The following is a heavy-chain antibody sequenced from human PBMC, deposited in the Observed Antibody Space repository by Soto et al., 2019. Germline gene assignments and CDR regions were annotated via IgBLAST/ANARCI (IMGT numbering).Heavy chain of an antibody. V-gene: IGHV5-10-1*03. CDR1: GYNFTRYW. CDR3: ARGTDSSDFRPLPLGY. J-gene: IGHJ4*02. CDR2: IDPRDSYT. Sequence: EVQLVQSGTEVKKPGESLKISCETSGYNFTRYWISWVRQVPGKGLEWMGRIDPRDSYTNYSPSFQGHVTISLDKSVTTVYLHWSSLRASDSAMYYCARGTDSSDFRPLPLGYWGQGTVVTVSS. D-gene: IGHD3-16*01.